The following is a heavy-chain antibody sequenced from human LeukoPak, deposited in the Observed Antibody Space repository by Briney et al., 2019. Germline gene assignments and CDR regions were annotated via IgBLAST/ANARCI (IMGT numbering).Heavy chain of an antibody. D-gene: IGHD1-26*01. J-gene: IGHJ4*02. V-gene: IGHV4-59*08. CDR2: IYYSGST. CDR3: ARVSLVGARYYYFDY. Sequence: SETLSLTCTVSGGSMSTYYWSWIRQPPEKGLEWIGYIYYSGSTNYNPSLKSRVTISVDTSKNQFSLKLSSVTAADTAVYYCARVSLVGARYYYFDYWGQGTLVTVSS. CDR1: GGSMSTYY.